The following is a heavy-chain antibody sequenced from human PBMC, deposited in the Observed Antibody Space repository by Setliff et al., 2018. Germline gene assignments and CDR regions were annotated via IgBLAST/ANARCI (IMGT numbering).Heavy chain of an antibody. J-gene: IGHJ6*03. CDR2: IIPLLPLP. CDR3: ARNAITGTTKKYYYYLDV. CDR1: GGSFSSYA. V-gene: IGHV1-69*10. D-gene: IGHD1-7*01. Sequence: SVKVSCKASGGSFSSYAIIWVRQAPGQGLELMGGIIPLLPLPNYAVKFQGRVTITADKSTSTAYMELSSLTSEDTAVYYCARNAITGTTKKYYYYLDVWGQGTTVTVSS.